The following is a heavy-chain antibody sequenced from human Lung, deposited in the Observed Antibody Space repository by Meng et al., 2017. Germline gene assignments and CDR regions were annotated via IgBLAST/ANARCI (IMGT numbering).Heavy chain of an antibody. V-gene: IGHV1-3*04. J-gene: IGHJ4*02. CDR3: ARDERGGPYYFDY. Sequence: QVQLVQSGAEVKKPGASVKVSCQASGYSFTTYGMHWLRQAPGQRLEWMGWINTDNGDTHYSQKFQGRVTITRDTSARTAYMELSSPRSEDTAVYFCARDERGGPYYFDYWGQGTLVTVSS. CDR1: GYSFTTYG. CDR2: INTDNGDT.